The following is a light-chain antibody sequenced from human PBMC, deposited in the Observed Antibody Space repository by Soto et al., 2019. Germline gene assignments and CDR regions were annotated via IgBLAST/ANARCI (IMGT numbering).Light chain of an antibody. CDR1: SSDVGSYGL. J-gene: IGLJ1*01. CDR3: FSYAGSSTYV. CDR2: EGS. Sequence: QSVLTQPASVSGSPGQSITISCTGTSSDVGSYGLVSWYQQHPGKAPKLMIYEGSQRPSGVSNRFSGSKSGNTASLTISGLQADDEADYYCFSYAGSSTYVFGTGTKLTVL. V-gene: IGLV2-23*01.